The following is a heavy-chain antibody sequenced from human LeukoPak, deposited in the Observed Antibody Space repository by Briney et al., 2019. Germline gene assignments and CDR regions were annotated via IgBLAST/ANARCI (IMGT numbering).Heavy chain of an antibody. CDR2: ISSSSSYK. CDR3: ARAVVTHGLNY. V-gene: IGHV3-21*01. Sequence: PGGSLRLSCAASGFTFSSYSMNWVRQAPGKGLEWVSSISSSSSYKYYADSVKGRFTISRDNAKNSLYLQMNSLRAEDTAVYYCARAVVTHGLNYWGQGTLVTVSS. D-gene: IGHD4-23*01. J-gene: IGHJ4*02. CDR1: GFTFSSYS.